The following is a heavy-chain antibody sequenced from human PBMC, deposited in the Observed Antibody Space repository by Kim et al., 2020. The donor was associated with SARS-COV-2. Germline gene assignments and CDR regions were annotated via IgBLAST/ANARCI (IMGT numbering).Heavy chain of an antibody. J-gene: IGHJ4*02. Sequence: DGNEKYYADSVKGRFTISRDNAKNWLFLQLNSLRVEDTAVYHCVGGGSNAYWGQGSLVTVSS. CDR3: VGGGSNAY. V-gene: IGHV3-7*04. D-gene: IGHD2-8*01. CDR2: DGNEK.